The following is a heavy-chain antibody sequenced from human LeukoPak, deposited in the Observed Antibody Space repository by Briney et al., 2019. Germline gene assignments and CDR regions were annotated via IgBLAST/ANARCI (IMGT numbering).Heavy chain of an antibody. CDR3: ARTWAFSSGYPIEYFQH. J-gene: IGHJ1*01. D-gene: IGHD3-22*01. V-gene: IGHV4-30-4*08. CDR1: GGSISSGDYY. CDR2: IYYSGST. Sequence: PSQTLSLTXTVSGGSISSGDYYWSWIRQPPGEGLEWIGYIYYSGSTYYNPSLKSRVTISVDTSKNQFSLKLSSVTAADTAVYYCARTWAFSSGYPIEYFQHWGQGTLVTVSS.